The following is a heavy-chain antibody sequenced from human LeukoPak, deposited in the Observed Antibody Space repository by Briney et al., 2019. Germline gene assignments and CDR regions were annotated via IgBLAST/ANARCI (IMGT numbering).Heavy chain of an antibody. CDR3: ARVRYYDILTGYYYYMDV. CDR1: GYTFTSYA. CDR2: TNAGNGNT. J-gene: IGHJ6*03. D-gene: IGHD3-9*01. V-gene: IGHV1-3*02. Sequence: ASVKVSCKASGYTFTSYAMHWVRQAPGQRLEWMGWTNAGNGNTKYSQEFQGRVTITRDTSASTAYMELSRLRSEDTAVYYCARVRYYDILTGYYYYMDVWSKGTTVTIYS.